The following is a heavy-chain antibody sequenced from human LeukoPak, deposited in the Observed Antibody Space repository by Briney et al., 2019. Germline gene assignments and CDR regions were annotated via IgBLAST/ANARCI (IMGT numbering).Heavy chain of an antibody. V-gene: IGHV3-21*04. J-gene: IGHJ4*02. CDR1: GFTFSNYN. CDR3: AKDVGKWESLHFFDY. Sequence: PGGSLKLSCAASGFTFSNYNFYWVRQAPGKGLEWVSSISSTSSYIYYADSMKGRFTISRDDSRNTLYLQMNSLRGDDTAVYYCAKDVGKWESLHFFDYWGQGTLVTVSS. CDR2: ISSTSSYI. D-gene: IGHD1-26*01.